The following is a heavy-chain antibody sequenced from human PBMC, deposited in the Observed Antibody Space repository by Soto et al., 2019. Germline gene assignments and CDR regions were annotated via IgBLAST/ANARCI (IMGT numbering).Heavy chain of an antibody. D-gene: IGHD3-9*01. CDR3: ARLEGLAAISYYFDF. CDR1: GDSINSDKYY. Sequence: SETLSLTCSVSGDSINSDKYYWGWIRQPPGKGLEWIGSIYYRGNTYYNPSLQTRVTISLDKSKSQFSLKLNSVTAADSAVYFCARLEGLAAISYYFDFWGQGALVTVSS. V-gene: IGHV4-39*01. CDR2: IYYRGNT. J-gene: IGHJ4*02.